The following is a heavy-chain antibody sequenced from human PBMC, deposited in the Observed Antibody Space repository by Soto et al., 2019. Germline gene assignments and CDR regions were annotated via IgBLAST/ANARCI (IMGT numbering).Heavy chain of an antibody. CDR1: GYTFTGYY. D-gene: IGHD6-6*01. Sequence: QVQLVQSGAEVKKPGASVKVSCKASGYTFTGYYMHWVRQAPGQGPEWMGWINPNSGGTTYAQKFQGRVIVTRDTSISTAYMELSSLRSDDTAVYYCARGGSSSLDYWGQGTLVTVSS. CDR3: ARGGSSSLDY. V-gene: IGHV1-2*02. CDR2: INPNSGGT. J-gene: IGHJ4*02.